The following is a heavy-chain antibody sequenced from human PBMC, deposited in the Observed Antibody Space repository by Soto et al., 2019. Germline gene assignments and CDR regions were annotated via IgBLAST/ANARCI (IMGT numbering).Heavy chain of an antibody. CDR2: IYYSGST. Sequence: QVQLQETGPGLVNPSETLSLTCTFSGGAINGYYWSWIRQPPGKGLEWIGYIYYSGSTNYNPSLKGRVSMSVDTSKNQFSLNLNSVTAADTAVYYCARYQQYYEHWGQGTLVTVSS. J-gene: IGHJ1*01. V-gene: IGHV4-59*08. CDR3: ARYQQYYEH. CDR1: GGAINGYY.